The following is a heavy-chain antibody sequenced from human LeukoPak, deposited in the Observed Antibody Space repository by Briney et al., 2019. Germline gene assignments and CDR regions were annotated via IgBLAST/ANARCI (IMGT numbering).Heavy chain of an antibody. CDR1: GGSISSSSYY. J-gene: IGHJ4*02. CDR2: IYYSGST. D-gene: IGHD1-26*01. V-gene: IGHV4-39*07. CDR3: ARDLFLLEWELHKSLDY. Sequence: PSETLSLTCTVSGGSISSSSYYWGWIRQPPGKGLEWIGSIYYSGSTYYNPSLKSRVTISVDTSKNQFSLKLSSVTAADTAVYYCARDLFLLEWELHKSLDYWGQGTLVTVSS.